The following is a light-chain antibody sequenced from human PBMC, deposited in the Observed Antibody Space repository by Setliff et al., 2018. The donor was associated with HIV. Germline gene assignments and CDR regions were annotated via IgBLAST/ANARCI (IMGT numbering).Light chain of an antibody. CDR2: DVS. CDR3: SSFTSSTTYV. Sequence: QSALTQPASLSGSPGQSTTISCAGASSDVGDYNYVSWYQQHPGKAPQLMIYDVSKRPSGVSNRFSGSKSGNTASLTISGLQAEDEADYYCSSFTSSTTYVFGTGTKVTVL. J-gene: IGLJ1*01. V-gene: IGLV2-14*01. CDR1: SSDVGDYNY.